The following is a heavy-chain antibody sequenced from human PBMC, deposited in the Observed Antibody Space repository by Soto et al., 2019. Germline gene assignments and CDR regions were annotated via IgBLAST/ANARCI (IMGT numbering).Heavy chain of an antibody. J-gene: IGHJ4*02. CDR2: ISHTGST. Sequence: QMQLQESGPGLVKPSGTLSLTCAVSGGSLSDSNWWSWVRQPPGKGLEWIGEISHTGSTNYNPSLQSRVTLSVDKSKNHFSLNLKSVTAADTAVYYCASFTGTYYFDFWGPGTRVTVAS. D-gene: IGHD2-8*02. CDR3: ASFTGTYYFDF. CDR1: GGSLSDSNW. V-gene: IGHV4-4*02.